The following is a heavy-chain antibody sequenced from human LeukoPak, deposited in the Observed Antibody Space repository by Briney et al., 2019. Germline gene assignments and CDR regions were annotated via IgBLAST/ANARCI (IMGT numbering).Heavy chain of an antibody. J-gene: IGHJ4*02. CDR1: GYRFTRYY. CDR2: FDPEDGET. V-gene: IGHV1-24*01. Sequence: ASVKVSFKASGYRFTRYYLHWVRQAPGKGLEWMGGFDPEDGETIYAQKFQGRVTMTEDTSTDTAYMELSSLRSEDTAVYYCATVGYSSSWYPDWGQGTLVTVSS. CDR3: ATVGYSSSWYPD. D-gene: IGHD6-13*01.